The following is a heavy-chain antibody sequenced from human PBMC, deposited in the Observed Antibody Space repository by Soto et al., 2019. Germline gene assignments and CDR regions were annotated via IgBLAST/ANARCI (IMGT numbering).Heavy chain of an antibody. Sequence: QVQLVESGGGVVQPGRSLRLSCAASGFTFRSCAMHWVRQAPGKGLEWVAVIWYDGSNKNYPDSVKGRFTISRDDSKNTLYLQMNSLRAEDTAVYYCARDGLEYSGYDIDYWGQGTLVIVSS. CDR2: IWYDGSNK. J-gene: IGHJ4*02. CDR3: ARDGLEYSGYDIDY. V-gene: IGHV3-33*01. CDR1: GFTFRSCA. D-gene: IGHD5-12*01.